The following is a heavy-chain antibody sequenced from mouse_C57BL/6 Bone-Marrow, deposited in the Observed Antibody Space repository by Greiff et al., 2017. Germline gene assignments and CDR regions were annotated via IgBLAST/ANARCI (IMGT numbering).Heavy chain of an antibody. V-gene: IGHV5-16*01. Sequence: EVKLVESEGGLVQPGSSMKLSCTASGFTFSDYYMAWVRQVPEKGLEWVANINYDGSSTYYLDSLKSRFIISRDNAKNILYLQMSSLKSEDTATYYCAKIDGNYWYFDVWGTGTTVTGSS. CDR3: AKIDGNYWYFDV. CDR1: GFTFSDYY. D-gene: IGHD2-1*01. CDR2: INYDGSST. J-gene: IGHJ1*03.